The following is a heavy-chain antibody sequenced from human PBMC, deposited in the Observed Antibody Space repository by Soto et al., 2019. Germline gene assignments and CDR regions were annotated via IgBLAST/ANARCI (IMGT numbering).Heavy chain of an antibody. J-gene: IGHJ6*02. D-gene: IGHD2-15*01. CDR2: IYYSGST. CDR1: GGSISSYY. CDR3: ARVQSGYCSGGSCYRAYYGMDV. Sequence: PSETLSLTCTVSGGSISSYYWSWIRQPPGKGLEWIGYIYYSGSTNYNPSLKSRVTISVDTSKNQFSLKLSSVTAADTAVYYCARVQSGYCSGGSCYRAYYGMDVWGQGTTVTVSS. V-gene: IGHV4-59*01.